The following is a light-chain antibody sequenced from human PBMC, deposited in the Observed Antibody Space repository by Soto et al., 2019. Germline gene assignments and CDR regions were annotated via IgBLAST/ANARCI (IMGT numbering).Light chain of an antibody. CDR1: QSVSNNY. Sequence: EIVLTQSPGTLSLSTGERGTLSCRASQSVSNNYLAWYQQKPGQAPRLLIYGASSRATGIPDRFSGSGSGTDFTLTITRLEPEDFAAYYCQQYDRSPPTFG. J-gene: IGKJ5*01. CDR3: QQYDRSPPT. CDR2: GAS. V-gene: IGKV3-20*01.